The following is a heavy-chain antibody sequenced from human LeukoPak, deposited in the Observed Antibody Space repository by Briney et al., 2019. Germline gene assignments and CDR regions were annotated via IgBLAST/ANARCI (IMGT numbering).Heavy chain of an antibody. V-gene: IGHV1-69*01. CDR1: GGTFSSYA. D-gene: IGHD3-22*01. J-gene: IGHJ4*02. Sequence: GASVKVSCKASGGTFSSYAISWVRQAPGQGLEWMGGIIPIFGTANYAQKLQGRVTITSDESTSTAYMELSSLRSEDTAVYYCAMPGDPYYYDSSGYYYLDYWGQGTLVTVSS. CDR3: AMPGDPYYYDSSGYYYLDY. CDR2: IIPIFGTA.